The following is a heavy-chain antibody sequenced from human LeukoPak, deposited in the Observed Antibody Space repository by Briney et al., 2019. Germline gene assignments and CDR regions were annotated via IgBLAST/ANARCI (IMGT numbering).Heavy chain of an antibody. J-gene: IGHJ5*02. CDR1: GGSISSGGYY. V-gene: IGHV4-31*03. D-gene: IGHD2-15*01. CDR2: IYYSGST. Sequence: SETLSLICTVSGGSISSGGYYWSWIRQHPGKGLEWIGYIYYSGSTYYNPSLKSRVTISVDTSKNQFSLKLSSVTAADTAVYYCARDYCSGGSCYSENWFDPWGQGTLVTVSS. CDR3: ARDYCSGGSCYSENWFDP.